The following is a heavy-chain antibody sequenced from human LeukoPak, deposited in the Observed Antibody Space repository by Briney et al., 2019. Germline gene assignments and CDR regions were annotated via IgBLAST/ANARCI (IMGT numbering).Heavy chain of an antibody. CDR1: GGSISSYY. CDR3: AREGPYYYDSSGYDAFDI. D-gene: IGHD3-22*01. CDR2: IYYSGST. J-gene: IGHJ3*02. Sequence: PSETLSLTCTVSGGSISSYYWSWIRQPPGKGLEWFGYIYYSGSTNYNPSLKSRVTISVDTSKNQFSLKLSSVTAADTAVYYCAREGPYYYDSSGYDAFDIWGQGSMVAVSS. V-gene: IGHV4-59*01.